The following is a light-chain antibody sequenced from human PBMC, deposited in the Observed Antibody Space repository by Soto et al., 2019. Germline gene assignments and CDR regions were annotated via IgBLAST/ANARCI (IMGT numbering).Light chain of an antibody. CDR2: DNN. V-gene: IGLV1-51*01. CDR3: GTWDTSLSAVV. J-gene: IGLJ2*01. Sequence: QTVLTQPPSVCAAPGQKVTISCSGSSSNIGNNYVSWYQRLPGTAPKLLIYDNNERPSGIPDRFSGSKSGTSATLGITGLQTGDEADYYCGTWDTSLSAVVFGGGTKLTVL. CDR1: SSNIGNNY.